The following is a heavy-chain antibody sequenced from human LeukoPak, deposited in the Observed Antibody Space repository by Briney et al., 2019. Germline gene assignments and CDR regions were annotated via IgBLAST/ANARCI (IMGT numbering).Heavy chain of an antibody. CDR2: ISWNSGSI. CDR1: GFTFDDYA. Sequence: GRSLRLSCAASGFTFDDYAMHWVRQAPGKGLEWVSGISWNSGSIGYADSVKGRFTISRDNAKNSLYLQMNSLRAEDTALYYCAKQLLGGYFDYWGQGTLVTVSS. V-gene: IGHV3-9*01. J-gene: IGHJ4*02. D-gene: IGHD3-10*01. CDR3: AKQLLGGYFDY.